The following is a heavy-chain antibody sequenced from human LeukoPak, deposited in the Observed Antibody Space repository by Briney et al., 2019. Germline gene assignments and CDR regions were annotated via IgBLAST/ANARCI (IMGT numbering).Heavy chain of an antibody. D-gene: IGHD1-26*01. CDR3: ARDPSYRGFDAFDI. Sequence: PGGSLRLSCAASGFTFSNYAMSWVRQAPGKGLEWVSSITSSSRYIYYADSVKGRFTISRDNAKNSLYLQMNYLRAEDTAVYYCARDPSYRGFDAFDIWGQGTMVTVSS. J-gene: IGHJ3*02. V-gene: IGHV3-21*01. CDR2: ITSSSRYI. CDR1: GFTFSNYA.